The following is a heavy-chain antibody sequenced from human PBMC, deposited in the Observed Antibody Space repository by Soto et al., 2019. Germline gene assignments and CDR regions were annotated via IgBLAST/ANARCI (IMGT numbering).Heavy chain of an antibody. D-gene: IGHD3-22*01. V-gene: IGHV4-31*03. Sequence: QVQLQESGPGLVKPSQTLSLTCTVSGGSINSGGYYWSWIRQHPGKGLEWIGYIHYSGNTYYNPSIKSRITISIDTSKNQFSLQLSSVTVSDTAVYFCARDSLDSSGNFMRHPDAFDVWGQGTGVAVSS. CDR3: ARDSLDSSGNFMRHPDAFDV. CDR1: GGSINSGGYY. CDR2: IHYSGNT. J-gene: IGHJ3*01.